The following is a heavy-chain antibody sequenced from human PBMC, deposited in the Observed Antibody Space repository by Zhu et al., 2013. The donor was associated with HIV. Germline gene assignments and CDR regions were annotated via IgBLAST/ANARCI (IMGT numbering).Heavy chain of an antibody. CDR3: ATPEITIFGVVTAYYGMDV. J-gene: IGHJ6*02. Sequence: QVQLVQSGAEVKKPGSSVKVSCKASGGTFSSYAISWVRQAPGQGLEWMGGIIPIFGTANYAQKFQGRVTITADESTSTAYMELSSLRSEDTAVYYCATPEITIFGVVTAYYGMDVWGQGTTGHRLL. CDR1: GGTFSSYA. D-gene: IGHD3-3*01. CDR2: IIPIFGTA. V-gene: IGHV1-69*01.